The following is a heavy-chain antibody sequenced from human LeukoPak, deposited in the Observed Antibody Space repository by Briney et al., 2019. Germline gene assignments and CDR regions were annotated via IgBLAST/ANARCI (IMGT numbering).Heavy chain of an antibody. CDR2: IWYDGSNK. CDR1: GFTFSTYG. V-gene: IGHV3-33*01. CDR3: AREATYYYDSSGYYYVGSDAFDI. D-gene: IGHD3-22*01. J-gene: IGHJ3*02. Sequence: PGRSLRLSCAASGFTFSTYGMHWVRQAPGKGLEWVAVIWYDGSNKYYADSVKGRFSISRDNSKNTLYLQMSGLRDEDTAVYYCAREATYYYDSSGYYYVGSDAFDIWGQGTMVTVSS.